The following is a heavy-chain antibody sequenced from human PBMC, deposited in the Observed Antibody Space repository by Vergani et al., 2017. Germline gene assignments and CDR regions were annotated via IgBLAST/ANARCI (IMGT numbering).Heavy chain of an antibody. V-gene: IGHV3-15*01. CDR2: IKSKTDGGTT. Sequence: EVQLVESGGGLVKPGGSLRLSCAASGFTFSNAWMSWVRQAPGKGMEWVGLIKSKTDGGTTDYAAPVKGRFTISRDASKNTLYLQMNSLKTEDTAVYYCTTDPLVVVPAAILDYWGQGTLVTVSS. D-gene: IGHD2-2*01. CDR3: TTDPLVVVPAAILDY. J-gene: IGHJ4*02. CDR1: GFTFSNAW.